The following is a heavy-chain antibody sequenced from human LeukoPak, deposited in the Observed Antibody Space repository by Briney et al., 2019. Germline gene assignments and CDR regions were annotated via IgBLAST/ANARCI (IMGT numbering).Heavy chain of an antibody. Sequence: GGSLRLSCAASGFAFSSYAMSWVRQVPGKGLEWVSGISVSGGSTYYADSVKGRFTISRGNSKNTLYLQMNSLRADDTAVYYCARAVSQLWLPCAYWGQGTLVTVSS. D-gene: IGHD5-18*01. CDR3: ARAVSQLWLPCAY. J-gene: IGHJ4*02. CDR1: GFAFSSYA. V-gene: IGHV3-23*01. CDR2: ISVSGGST.